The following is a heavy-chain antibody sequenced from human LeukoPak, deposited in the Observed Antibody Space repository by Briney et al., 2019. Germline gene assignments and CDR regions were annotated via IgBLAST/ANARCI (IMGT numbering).Heavy chain of an antibody. J-gene: IGHJ5*02. CDR1: GYSFTDYY. Sequence: ASVKVSCKTSGYSFTDYYMHWVRQAPGQGLEWMGWINPNSGGTSSAQKFQGRVTMTRDTSITTVYMEVSWLSSDDTAIYYCARADRLDGGPYLIGPWGQGTLVTVSS. D-gene: IGHD2-21*01. V-gene: IGHV1-2*02. CDR2: INPNSGGT. CDR3: ARADRLDGGPYLIGP.